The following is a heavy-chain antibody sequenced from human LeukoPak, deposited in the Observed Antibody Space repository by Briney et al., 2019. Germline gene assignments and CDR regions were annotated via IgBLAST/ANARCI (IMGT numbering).Heavy chain of an antibody. CDR3: AKAALVGTHYFDH. V-gene: IGHV1-69*06. CDR1: GGIFSSYA. D-gene: IGHD3-3*02. J-gene: IGHJ4*02. Sequence: ASVKVSCKASGGIFSSYAISWVRQAPGQGLEWMGRIITVFGTANYAQKFEGRVTITANKSASTVYMELSSLRSEDTAVYYCAKAALVGTHYFDHWGQGTLVTVSS. CDR2: IITVFGTA.